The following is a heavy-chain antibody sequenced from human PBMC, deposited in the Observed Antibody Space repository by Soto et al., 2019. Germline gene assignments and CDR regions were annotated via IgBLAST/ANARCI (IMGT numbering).Heavy chain of an antibody. D-gene: IGHD3-16*01. CDR3: AKAVSAITTHQYYYGMDV. V-gene: IGHV3-23*01. Sequence: PGGSLRLSCAASGFTFSSYAMSWVRQAPGKXLEWVSAISGSGGSTYYADSVKGRFTISRDNSKNTLYLQMNSLRAEDTAVYYCAKAVSAITTHQYYYGMDVWGQGTTVTVSS. CDR2: ISGSGGST. J-gene: IGHJ6*02. CDR1: GFTFSSYA.